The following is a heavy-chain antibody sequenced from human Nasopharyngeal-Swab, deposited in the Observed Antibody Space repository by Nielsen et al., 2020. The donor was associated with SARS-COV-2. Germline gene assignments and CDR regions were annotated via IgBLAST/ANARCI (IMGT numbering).Heavy chain of an antibody. Sequence: RQAPGKGLEWIGRIYYSGSTYYNPSLKSRVTISVDTSKNQFSLKLSSVTAADTAVYYCARRPNCSSTSCSYYYYYMDVWGKGTTVTVSS. CDR2: IYYSGST. V-gene: IGHV4-39*01. J-gene: IGHJ6*03. CDR3: ARRPNCSSTSCSYYYYYMDV. D-gene: IGHD2-2*01.